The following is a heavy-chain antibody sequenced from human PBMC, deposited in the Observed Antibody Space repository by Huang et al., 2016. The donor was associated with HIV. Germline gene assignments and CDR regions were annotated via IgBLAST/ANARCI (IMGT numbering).Heavy chain of an antibody. V-gene: IGHV1-24*01. Sequence: QVQLVQSGAEVKKHGASVKVSCKVTGITLSAVAMHWGRQTPGNWQEWMVGVNAEEGETMYAHKFEGRATMTDDISTDTAYMELSSLRSEDTGFYYCATDLGPRTSGAFWGQGTLVTVSA. CDR1: GITLSAVA. CDR2: VNAEEGET. J-gene: IGHJ4*02. CDR3: ATDLGPRTSGAF.